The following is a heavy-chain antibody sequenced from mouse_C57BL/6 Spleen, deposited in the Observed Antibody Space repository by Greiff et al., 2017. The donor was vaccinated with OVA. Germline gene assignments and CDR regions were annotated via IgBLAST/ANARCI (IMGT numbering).Heavy chain of an antibody. CDR3: ARGTTVVAGNAMDY. CDR1: GYTFTDYY. V-gene: IGHV1-76*01. CDR2: IYPGSGNT. D-gene: IGHD1-1*01. Sequence: QVQLQQSGAELVRPGASVKLSCKASGYTFTDYYINWVKQRPGQGLEWIARIYPGSGNTYYNEKFKGKATLTAEKSSSTAYMQLSSLTSEDSAFYFCARGTTVVAGNAMDYWGQGTSVTVSS. J-gene: IGHJ4*01.